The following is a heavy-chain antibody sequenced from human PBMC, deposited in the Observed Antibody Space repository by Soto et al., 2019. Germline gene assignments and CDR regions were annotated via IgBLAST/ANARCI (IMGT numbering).Heavy chain of an antibody. CDR3: ARDYYYGSGSYHPPADKYGMDV. Sequence: QVQLVQSGAEVKKPGASVKVSCKASGYTFTGYYMHWVRQAPGQGLEWMGWINPNSGGTNYAQKFQGWVTMTRDTSISTAYMELSRLRSDDTAVYYCARDYYYGSGSYHPPADKYGMDVWGQGTTVTVSS. V-gene: IGHV1-2*04. J-gene: IGHJ6*02. CDR2: INPNSGGT. CDR1: GYTFTGYY. D-gene: IGHD3-10*01.